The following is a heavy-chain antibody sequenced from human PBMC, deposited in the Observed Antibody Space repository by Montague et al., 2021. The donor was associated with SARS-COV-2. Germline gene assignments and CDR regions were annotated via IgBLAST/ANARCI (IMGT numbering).Heavy chain of an antibody. J-gene: IGHJ5*02. CDR3: ARGADYDFWSGFLRYKWFDP. CDR2: INHSGST. CDR1: GGSFSGHY. Sequence: SETLSLTCAVYGGSFSGHYWNWIRQPPGKGLEWIGEINHSGSTNNNPSLKSRVTMSVDTSKNQFSLKLSSVTAADTAVYYCARGADYDFWSGFLRYKWFDPWGLGTPATVSS. V-gene: IGHV4-34*01. D-gene: IGHD3-3*01.